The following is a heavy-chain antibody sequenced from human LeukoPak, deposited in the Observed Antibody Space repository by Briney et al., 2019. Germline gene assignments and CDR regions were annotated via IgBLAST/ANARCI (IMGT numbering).Heavy chain of an antibody. Sequence: ASVKVSCKASGYTFTGYYMHWVRQAPGQGLEWMGWINPNSGGTNYAQKFQGRVTMTRDTSISTAYMELSRLRSDDTAVYYCARARGYGSSWYVFDYWGQGTLVTVPS. D-gene: IGHD6-13*01. CDR3: ARARGYGSSWYVFDY. J-gene: IGHJ4*02. CDR1: GYTFTGYY. V-gene: IGHV1-2*02. CDR2: INPNSGGT.